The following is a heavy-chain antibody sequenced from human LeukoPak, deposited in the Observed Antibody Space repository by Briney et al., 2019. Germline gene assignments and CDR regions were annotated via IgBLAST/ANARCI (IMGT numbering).Heavy chain of an antibody. J-gene: IGHJ4*02. D-gene: IGHD5-12*01. CDR2: IKKDGSDK. V-gene: IGHV3-7*04. CDR1: GFTFSNYW. Sequence: GSLRLSCAASGFTFSNYWMNWVRQAPGKGLEWVANIKKDGSDKYYVGSVKGRFTISRDNAKNSLFLQMNSLRVEDTAVYYCARGRPSGEDYWGQGTLVTVSS. CDR3: ARGRPSGEDY.